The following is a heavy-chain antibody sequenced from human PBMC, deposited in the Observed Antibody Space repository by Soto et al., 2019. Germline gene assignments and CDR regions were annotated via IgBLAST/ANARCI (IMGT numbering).Heavy chain of an antibody. Sequence: LRLSCAASGFTFSSYAMSWVRQAPGKGLEWVSAISGSGGSTYYADSVKGRFTISRDNSKNTLYLQMNSLRAEDTAVYYCAKVRRWQQLANWFDPWGQGTLVTVSS. CDR3: AKVRRWQQLANWFDP. J-gene: IGHJ5*02. CDR1: GFTFSSYA. V-gene: IGHV3-23*01. D-gene: IGHD6-13*01. CDR2: ISGSGGST.